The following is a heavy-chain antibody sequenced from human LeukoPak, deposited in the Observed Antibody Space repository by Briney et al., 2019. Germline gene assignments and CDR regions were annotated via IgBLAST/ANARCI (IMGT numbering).Heavy chain of an antibody. J-gene: IGHJ4*02. CDR3: AKGFVTWDY. CDR2: LSGSDDST. Sequence: GGSLRLSCAASGFTFSSYAMSWVRQAPGKGLEWVSGLSGSDDSTYYADSVKGRFTISRDNSKNTLFLQMNNLRAEDTAVYYCAKGFVTWDYWGQGTLVTVSS. D-gene: IGHD3-16*02. V-gene: IGHV3-23*01. CDR1: GFTFSSYA.